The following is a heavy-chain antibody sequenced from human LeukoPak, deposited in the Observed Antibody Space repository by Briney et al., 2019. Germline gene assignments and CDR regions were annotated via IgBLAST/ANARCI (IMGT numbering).Heavy chain of an antibody. CDR2: ISAYNGNT. Sequence: ASVKVSCKASGGTFSSYAISWVRQAPGQGLEWMGWISAYNGNTNYAQKLQGRVTMTTDTSTSTAYMELRSLRSDDTAVYYCARAELGYCSSTSCYASNWFDPWGQGTLVTVSS. D-gene: IGHD2-2*01. CDR1: GGTFSSYA. CDR3: ARAELGYCSSTSCYASNWFDP. V-gene: IGHV1-18*01. J-gene: IGHJ5*02.